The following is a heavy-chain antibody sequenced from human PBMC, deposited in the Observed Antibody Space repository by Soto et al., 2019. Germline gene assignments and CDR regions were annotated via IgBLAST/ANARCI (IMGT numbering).Heavy chain of an antibody. CDR1: GYTFSNHG. Sequence: ASVKVSCTTSGYTFSNHGITWMRQAPGQPLEWLGWISLYSDGTNYAQKFQGRVSMTTDTSTTTAYMELRSLRSDDTAVYYCARVVPCAVAWFGPWGQVTLVTVSS. CDR3: ARVVPCAVAWFGP. D-gene: IGHD2-2*01. CDR2: ISLYSDGT. V-gene: IGHV1-18*01. J-gene: IGHJ5*02.